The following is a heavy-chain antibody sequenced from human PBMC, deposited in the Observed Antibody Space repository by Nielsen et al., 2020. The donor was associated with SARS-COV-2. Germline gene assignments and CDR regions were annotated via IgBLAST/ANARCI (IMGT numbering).Heavy chain of an antibody. Sequence: WIRQPPGKGLEWIGCIYYSGSTNYNPSLKSRVTISVDTSKNQFSLRLSSVTAADTAVYYCARDRGSSGYYYIVYWGQGALVTVSS. V-gene: IGHV4-59*12. D-gene: IGHD3-22*01. J-gene: IGHJ4*02. CDR2: IYYSGST. CDR3: ARDRGSSGYYYIVY.